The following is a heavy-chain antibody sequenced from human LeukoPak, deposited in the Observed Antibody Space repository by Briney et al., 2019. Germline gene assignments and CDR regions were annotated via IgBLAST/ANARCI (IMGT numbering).Heavy chain of an antibody. CDR3: ASEFGYSTRGYFDY. Sequence: GGSLRLSCAASGFTFSSYEMNWVRQAPGKGLEWVSYISSSGSTIYYADSVKGRFTISRDNAKNSLYLQMNSLRAEDTAVYYCASEFGYSTRGYFDYWGQGTLVTVSS. CDR2: ISSSGSTI. V-gene: IGHV3-48*03. J-gene: IGHJ4*02. D-gene: IGHD2-8*01. CDR1: GFTFSSYE.